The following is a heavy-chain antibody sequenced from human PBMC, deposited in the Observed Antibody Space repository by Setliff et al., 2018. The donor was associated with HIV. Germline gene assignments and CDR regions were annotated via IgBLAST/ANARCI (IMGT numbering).Heavy chain of an antibody. Sequence: SETLSLTCTVSGGSISNSPWSWTRQPPGKGLEWIGEINHSGSTNYNPSLKSRVTISGDTSKNQFSLKLSSVTAADTAVYYCASTYCGGDCYSRYFQHWGQGTLVTVSS. V-gene: IGHV4-34*01. CDR1: GGSISNSP. D-gene: IGHD2-21*02. CDR3: ASTYCGGDCYSRYFQH. J-gene: IGHJ1*01. CDR2: INHSGST.